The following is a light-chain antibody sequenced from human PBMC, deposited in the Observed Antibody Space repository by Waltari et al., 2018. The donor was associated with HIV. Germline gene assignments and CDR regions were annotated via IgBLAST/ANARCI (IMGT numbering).Light chain of an antibody. J-gene: IGLJ2*01. Sequence: SVSGAPGQRVTISCTGTSSNIGAGYDVHWYQQLPGTAPKLLIYANIHRPSGVPDRFSVSKSATSASLAITGLQAEDEADYFCQSYDSSLSAYVVFGGGTKLTVL. CDR3: QSYDSSLSAYVV. CDR1: SSNIGAGYD. V-gene: IGLV1-40*01. CDR2: ANI.